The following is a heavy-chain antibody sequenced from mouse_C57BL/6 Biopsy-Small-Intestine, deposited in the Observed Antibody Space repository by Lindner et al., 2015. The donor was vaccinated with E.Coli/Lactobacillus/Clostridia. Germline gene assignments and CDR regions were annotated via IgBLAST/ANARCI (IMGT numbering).Heavy chain of an antibody. V-gene: IGHV1-20*01. Sequence: VQLQESGPELVKPGASVKMSCKASGYSFTDYFMNWVKQSHGKSLEWIGRINPYNGDILYNQKFKGKATLTVDKSSSTAHMELRSLTSEDSALYYCAREDLLRWAYYFDYWGQGTTLTVSS. CDR2: INPYNGDI. CDR1: GYSFTDYF. J-gene: IGHJ2*01. CDR3: AREDLLRWAYYFDY. D-gene: IGHD1-1*01.